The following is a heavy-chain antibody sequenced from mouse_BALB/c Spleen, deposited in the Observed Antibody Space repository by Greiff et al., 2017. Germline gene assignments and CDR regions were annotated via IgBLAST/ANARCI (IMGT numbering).Heavy chain of an antibody. CDR3: AKKVPLGYFDY. V-gene: IGHV3-2*02. J-gene: IGHJ2*01. CDR1: GYSITSDYA. CDR2: ISYSGST. D-gene: IGHD1-3*01. Sequence: EVQLQQSGPGLVKPSQSLSLTCTVTGYSITSDYAWNWIRQFPGNKLEWMGYISYSGSTSYNPSLKSRISITRDTSKNQFFLQLNSVTTEDTATYYCAKKVPLGYFDYWGQGTTLTVSS.